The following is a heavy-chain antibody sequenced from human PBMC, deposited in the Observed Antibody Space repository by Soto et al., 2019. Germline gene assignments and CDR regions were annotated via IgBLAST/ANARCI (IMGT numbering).Heavy chain of an antibody. CDR3: AKLLYHYDSSGFTADY. V-gene: IGHV3-30-3*02. CDR2: ISYDGSTK. Sequence: HPGGSLRLSCAASGFTFSSYAMQWVRQAPGKGLEWVAVISYDGSTKYHADSVKGRFTISRDNSKNTLYLQMNSLRAEDTDVYYCAKLLYHYDSSGFTADYWGQGTQVTVSS. CDR1: GFTFSSYA. J-gene: IGHJ4*02. D-gene: IGHD3-22*01.